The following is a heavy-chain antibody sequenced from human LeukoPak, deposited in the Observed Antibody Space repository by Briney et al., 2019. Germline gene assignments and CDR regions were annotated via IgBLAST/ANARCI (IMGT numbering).Heavy chain of an antibody. Sequence: SETLSLTCSVSGGSISSGGYYWSWIRQLPGKGLEWIVYISYSGSTYYSPSLKSRVTITVNTSKTQFPLRLSFVTAADTAVYYCAREEIFGVVISWGQGTLVTVSS. CDR1: GGSISSGGYY. CDR3: AREEIFGVVIS. V-gene: IGHV4-31*03. D-gene: IGHD3-3*01. CDR2: ISYSGST. J-gene: IGHJ5*02.